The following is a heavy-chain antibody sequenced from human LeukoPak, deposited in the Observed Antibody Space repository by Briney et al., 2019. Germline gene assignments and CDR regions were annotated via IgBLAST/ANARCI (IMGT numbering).Heavy chain of an antibody. CDR2: INPSGGST. Sequence: GASVKVSCKASGYTFTSYYTHWVRQAPGQGLEWMGIINPSGGSTSYAQKFQGRVTMTRDTSTSTVYMELSSLRSEDTAVYYCAREKSHEGAVITFGGVIVSNWFDPWGQGTLVTVSS. V-gene: IGHV1-46*01. J-gene: IGHJ5*02. D-gene: IGHD3-16*02. CDR3: AREKSHEGAVITFGGVIVSNWFDP. CDR1: GYTFTSYY.